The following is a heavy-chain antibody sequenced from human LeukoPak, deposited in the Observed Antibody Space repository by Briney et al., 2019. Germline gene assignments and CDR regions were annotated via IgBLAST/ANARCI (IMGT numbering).Heavy chain of an antibody. CDR3: ARDQPDSSGYYPPPYYFDY. V-gene: IGHV3-48*04. J-gene: IGHJ4*02. Sequence: PGGSLRLSCVASGFNLSFYSMNWLRQAPGKGLEWVSYISSSGSTIYYADSVKGRFTISRDNAKNSLYLQMNSLRAEDTAVYYCARDQPDSSGYYPPPYYFDYWGQGTLVTVSS. D-gene: IGHD3-22*01. CDR2: ISSSGSTI. CDR1: GFNLSFYS.